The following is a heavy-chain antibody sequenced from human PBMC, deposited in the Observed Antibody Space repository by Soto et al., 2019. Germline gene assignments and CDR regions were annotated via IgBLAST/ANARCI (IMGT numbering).Heavy chain of an antibody. D-gene: IGHD2-2*01. CDR1: GFTFSSYW. CDR3: ARDGGVGSTSCYDY. CDR2: IKQDGSEK. J-gene: IGHJ4*02. V-gene: IGHV3-7*01. Sequence: GGSLRLSCAASGFTFSSYWMSWVRQAPGKGLEWVANIKQDGSEKYYVDSVKGRFTISRDNAKNSLYLQMNSLRAEDTAVYYCARDGGVGSTSCYDYWGQGTLVTVSS.